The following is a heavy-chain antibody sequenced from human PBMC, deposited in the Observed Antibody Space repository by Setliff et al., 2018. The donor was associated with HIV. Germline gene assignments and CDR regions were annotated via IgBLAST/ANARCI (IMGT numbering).Heavy chain of an antibody. J-gene: IGHJ4*02. V-gene: IGHV4-34*01. D-gene: IGHD3-10*01. Sequence: KTSETLSLTCAGFGGSFSGYYWTWIRQPPGKGLEWIGEINHSGSTHYNPSLKSRVTISVDTSKRQFSLKLSSVTAADTAVYYCARGLDYYGSGSYLPLGYWGQGTLVTVSS. CDR2: INHSGST. CDR1: GGSFSGYY. CDR3: ARGLDYYGSGSYLPLGY.